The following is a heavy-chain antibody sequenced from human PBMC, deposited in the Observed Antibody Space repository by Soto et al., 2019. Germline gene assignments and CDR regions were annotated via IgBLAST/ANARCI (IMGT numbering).Heavy chain of an antibody. CDR1: GDTFSSYA. J-gene: IGHJ5*02. Sequence: QVQLVQSGAEVKKPGSSVKVSCKASGDTFSSYAITWVRQAPGQGLEWMGGIIPIFGTANYAQKFQGRVTITADESTSTAYMELSSLRSEDTAAYYCARDRGPSSGYYPYWFDPWGQGTLVTVSS. CDR3: ARDRGPSSGYYPYWFDP. V-gene: IGHV1-69*12. CDR2: IIPIFGTA. D-gene: IGHD3-22*01.